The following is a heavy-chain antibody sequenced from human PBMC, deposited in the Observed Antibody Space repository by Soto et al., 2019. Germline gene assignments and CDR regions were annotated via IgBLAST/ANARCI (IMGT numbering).Heavy chain of an antibody. CDR1: GYTFTSYC. J-gene: IGHJ4*02. D-gene: IGHD4-17*01. CDR2: ISAYNGNT. Sequence: ASVHVSCKSSGYTFTSYCISWGRRAPAQGLEWMGWISAYNGNTNYAQKLQGRVTMTTDTSTSTAYMELRSLRSDDTAVYYCARGAGWDYGDYDASGVFDYWGQGTLVTVSS. V-gene: IGHV1-18*01. CDR3: ARGAGWDYGDYDASGVFDY.